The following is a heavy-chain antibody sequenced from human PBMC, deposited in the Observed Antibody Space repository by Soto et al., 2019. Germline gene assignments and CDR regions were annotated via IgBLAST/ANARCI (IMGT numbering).Heavy chain of an antibody. D-gene: IGHD1-1*01. CDR1: GGSISSYY. J-gene: IGHJ5*02. CDR3: ARQLAKWFDP. V-gene: IGHV4-59*08. CDR2: VYYTGST. Sequence: QVQLQESGPGLVKPSETLSLTCTVSGGSISSYYWSWIRQPPAKGLEWIGYVYYTGSTNYNPSLRSRVTISVDTSKNQFSLKLRSVTAADTAVYYCARQLAKWFDPWGQGTLVTVSS.